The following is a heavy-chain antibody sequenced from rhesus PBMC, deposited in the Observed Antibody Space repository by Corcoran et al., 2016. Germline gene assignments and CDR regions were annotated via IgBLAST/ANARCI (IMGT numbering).Heavy chain of an antibody. CDR3: ATETVVTTGSLSY. CDR2: MTSGGGNT. CDR1: GFIFSNYD. V-gene: IGHV3S5*01. J-gene: IGHJ4*01. D-gene: IGHD4-23*01. Sequence: EVQLVETGGGLVQPGGSLKLSCVASGFIFSNYDLIWVRQAPGKGLEWVSGMTSGGGNTYYADSVKGRFTISRDNSQNTLSLQMNNLRAEDTAVYYCATETVVTTGSLSYWGQGVLVTVSS.